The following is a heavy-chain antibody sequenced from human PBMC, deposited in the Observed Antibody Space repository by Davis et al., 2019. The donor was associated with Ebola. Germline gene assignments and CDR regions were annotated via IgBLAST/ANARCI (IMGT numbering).Heavy chain of an antibody. V-gene: IGHV3-74*01. CDR1: GFTFSSSW. J-gene: IGHJ3*02. CDR3: ARDVSNYVRDVAFDI. CDR2: ISSDGSNK. D-gene: IGHD4-11*01. Sequence: HTGGSLRLSCAASGFTFSSSWMSWVRHAPGKGLVWVSRISSDGSNKIYAESVEGRFTISRDNAKNTLYLQMNSLRAEDTAVYYCARDVSNYVRDVAFDIWGQGTMVTVSS.